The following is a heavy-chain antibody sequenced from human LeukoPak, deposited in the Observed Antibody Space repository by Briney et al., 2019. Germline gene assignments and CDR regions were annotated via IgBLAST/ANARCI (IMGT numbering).Heavy chain of an antibody. V-gene: IGHV3-30*02. Sequence: GGSLRLSCAASGFSFTTSGMHWIRQAPGKGLEWVAFIQSDGRKEYYADSVRGRFAISRDNSKNTVHLQMNSLSDKDTAMYYCVRDGAHWDLDYWGQGTLATVSS. D-gene: IGHD7-27*01. CDR1: GFSFTTSG. CDR2: IQSDGRKE. CDR3: VRDGAHWDLDY. J-gene: IGHJ4*02.